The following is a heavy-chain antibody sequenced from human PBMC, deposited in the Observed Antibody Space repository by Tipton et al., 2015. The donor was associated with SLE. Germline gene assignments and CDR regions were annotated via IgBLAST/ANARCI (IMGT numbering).Heavy chain of an antibody. CDR2: IRGRGLTT. V-gene: IGHV3-23*01. Sequence: SLRLSCAASGFTFNGYYINWVRQAPGKGLEWVSGIRGRGLTTYYADSVMGRFTISRDNSKNTLFLQMNSLRADDTATYYCTTRPGFYYFDYWGQGTLVAVSS. CDR1: GFTFNGYY. D-gene: IGHD7-27*01. J-gene: IGHJ4*02. CDR3: TTRPGFYYFDY.